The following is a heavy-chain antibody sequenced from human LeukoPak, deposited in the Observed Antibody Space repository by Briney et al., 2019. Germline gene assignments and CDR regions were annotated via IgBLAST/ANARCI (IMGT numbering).Heavy chain of an antibody. V-gene: IGHV3-7*02. Sequence: GGSLRLSCVASGFTFSSYWMSWVRQAPGKGLEWVANIKQDGSEKYYVDSVKGRSTISRDNAKNSLYLQMNSLRAEDTAVYFCASSSGNYGNFAWGQGTLVTVSS. CDR2: IKQDGSEK. CDR3: ASSSGNYGNFA. CDR1: GFTFSSYW. D-gene: IGHD3-22*01. J-gene: IGHJ5*02.